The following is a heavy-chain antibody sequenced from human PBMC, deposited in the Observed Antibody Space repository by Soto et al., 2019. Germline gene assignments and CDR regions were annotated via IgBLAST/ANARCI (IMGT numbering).Heavy chain of an antibody. CDR1: GGTFSSYA. J-gene: IGHJ6*02. CDR2: IIPIFGTA. CDR3: ASLGDILTGDQDPLYYYYGMDV. V-gene: IGHV1-69*12. Sequence: QVQLVQSGAEVKKPGSSVKVSCKASGGTFSSYAISWVRQAPGQGLEWMGGIIPIFGTANYAQKFQGRVTMTEDESTSTAYMELSSLRAEDTAVYYCASLGDILTGDQDPLYYYYGMDVWGQGTTVTVSS. D-gene: IGHD3-9*01.